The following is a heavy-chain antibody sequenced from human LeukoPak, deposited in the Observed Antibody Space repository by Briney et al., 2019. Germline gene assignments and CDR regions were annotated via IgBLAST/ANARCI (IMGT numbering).Heavy chain of an antibody. D-gene: IGHD6-6*01. Sequence: GGSLRLSCAVSGFTFRSYWMSWVRQAPGKGLEWVSSISSSSSYIYYADSVKGRFTISRDNAKNSLYLQMNSLRAEDTAVYYCARERSGSSYFDYWGQGTLVTVSS. CDR3: ARERSGSSYFDY. V-gene: IGHV3-21*01. J-gene: IGHJ4*02. CDR2: ISSSSSYI. CDR1: GFTFRSYW.